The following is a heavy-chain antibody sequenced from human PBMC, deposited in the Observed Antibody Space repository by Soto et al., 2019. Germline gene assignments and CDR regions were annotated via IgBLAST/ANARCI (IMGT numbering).Heavy chain of an antibody. V-gene: IGHV3-30*18. J-gene: IGHJ4*02. Sequence: GGSLRLSCAVSGLSFSTYGMHWVRQAPGKGLEWVAVISYDVRKTHYADSVRGRFTISRDNSKSTLYLQMNDLRADDTALYYCAKDSLGGMGTVMMPGPDWGQGTLVTV. D-gene: IGHD4-17*01. CDR3: AKDSLGGMGTVMMPGPD. CDR1: GLSFSTYG. CDR2: ISYDVRKT.